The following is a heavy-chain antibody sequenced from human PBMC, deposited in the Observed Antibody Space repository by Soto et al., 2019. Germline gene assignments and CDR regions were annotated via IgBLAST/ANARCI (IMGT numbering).Heavy chain of an antibody. Sequence: GGSLRLSCAASGFTFTRYSMNWVRQAPGKGLEWVSSISSTTNYIYYGDSMKGRFTISRDNAKNSLYLEMNSLRAEDTAVYYCAGESEYLNSYFGFWGQGTLVTVSS. J-gene: IGHJ4*02. CDR1: GFTFTRYS. CDR2: ISSTTNYI. CDR3: AGESEYLNSYFGF. D-gene: IGHD6-6*01. V-gene: IGHV3-21*06.